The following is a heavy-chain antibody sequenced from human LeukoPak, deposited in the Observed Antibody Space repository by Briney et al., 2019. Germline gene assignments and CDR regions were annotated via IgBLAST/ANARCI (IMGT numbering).Heavy chain of an antibody. CDR1: GFAFSRYG. V-gene: IGHV3-30*18. J-gene: IGHJ3*02. CDR2: ISYDATNK. D-gene: IGHD6-13*01. Sequence: PGGSLRLSCAASGFAFSRYGMHWVRQAPGKGLEWVAVISYDATNKIYGNSVKGRFTISRDNSKNTLYLQMNSLRAGDTAVYYCAKEEVAIAGDAFEMWGQGTLVTVSS. CDR3: AKEEVAIAGDAFEM.